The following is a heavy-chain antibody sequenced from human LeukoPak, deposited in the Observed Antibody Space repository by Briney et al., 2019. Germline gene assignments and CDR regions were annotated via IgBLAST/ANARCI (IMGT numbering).Heavy chain of an antibody. CDR3: ARSPRLQLGGSYY. V-gene: IGHV1-2*02. CDR1: GYTFTGYY. CDR2: INPNSGGT. D-gene: IGHD5-24*01. J-gene: IGHJ4*02. Sequence: GASVKVSCKASGYTFTGYYMHWVRQAPGQGLEWMGWINPNSGGTNYAQKFQGRVTMTRDTSISTAYMELSRLRCDDTAVYYCARSPRLQLGGSYYWGQGTLVTVSS.